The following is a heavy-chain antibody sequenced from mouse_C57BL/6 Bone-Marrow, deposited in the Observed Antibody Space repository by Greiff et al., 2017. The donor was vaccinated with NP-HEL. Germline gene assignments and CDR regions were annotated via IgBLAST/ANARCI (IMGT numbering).Heavy chain of an antibody. D-gene: IGHD2-4*01. V-gene: IGHV1-75*01. Sequence: QVQLKQSGPELVKPGASVKISCKASGYTFTDYYINWVKQRPGQGLEWIGWIFPGGGSTYSNEKFKGKATLTVDKSSSTAYMLLSSLTSEDSAVYFCARPYYDYDVCYFDYWGQGTTLTVSS. J-gene: IGHJ2*01. CDR1: GYTFTDYY. CDR3: ARPYYDYDVCYFDY. CDR2: IFPGGGST.